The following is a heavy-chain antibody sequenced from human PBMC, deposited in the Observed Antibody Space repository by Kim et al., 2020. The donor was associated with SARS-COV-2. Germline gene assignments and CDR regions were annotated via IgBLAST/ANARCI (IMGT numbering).Heavy chain of an antibody. V-gene: IGHV3-7*01. CDR1: GFIIRTYW. CDR3: LRDPATY. Sequence: GGSLRLSCVASGFIIRTYWMTWVRQPPGKGLERVGNIKEDGSEAYYADSVKCRFTISRDNAKNSLYLQMNSLRAEDTAVYYCLRDPATYCGPGTLFNVSS. CDR2: IKEDGSEA. J-gene: IGHJ1*01.